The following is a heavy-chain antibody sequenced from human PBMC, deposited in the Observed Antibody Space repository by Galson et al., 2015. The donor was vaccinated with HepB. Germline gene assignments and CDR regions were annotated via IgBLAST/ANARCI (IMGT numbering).Heavy chain of an antibody. Sequence: SLRLSCAASGLPFSSYWMSWVRQAPGKGLEWVANIKQDGSEEYYVDSVKGRFTISRDNAKNSLFLQMNSLRAEDTAVYYCARDLGGVDGDGLDVWGQGSAVTVSS. CDR3: ARDLGGVDGDGLDV. D-gene: IGHD5-24*01. CDR2: IKQDGSEE. J-gene: IGHJ6*02. CDR1: GLPFSSYW. V-gene: IGHV3-7*01.